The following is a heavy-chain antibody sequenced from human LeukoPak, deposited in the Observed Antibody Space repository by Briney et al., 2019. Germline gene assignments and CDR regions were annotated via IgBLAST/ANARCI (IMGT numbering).Heavy chain of an antibody. D-gene: IGHD5-18*01. CDR1: GFTFSSYS. Sequence: PGGSLRLSCAASGFTFSSYSMNWVRQAPGKGLEWVSYISSSSSTIYYADSVKGRFTISRDNAKNSLYLQMNSLRAEDTAVYYCARDHLIQLWSRDCYYGMDVWGQGTTVTVSS. V-gene: IGHV3-48*04. J-gene: IGHJ6*02. CDR3: ARDHLIQLWSRDCYYGMDV. CDR2: ISSSSSTI.